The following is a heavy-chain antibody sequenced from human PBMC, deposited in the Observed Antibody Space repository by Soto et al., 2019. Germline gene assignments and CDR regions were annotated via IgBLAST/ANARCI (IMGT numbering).Heavy chain of an antibody. CDR2: IYHTETT. V-gene: IGHV4-4*02. CDR3: ARVRSDGWFWAFDF. J-gene: IGHJ3*01. Sequence: SETLSLTCVVSDDSISSSNWWTWVRQPPGKGLEWIGEIYHTETTNYNPSLQSRVTVSVDKSKNQFSLTMNSVTAADTAIYYCARVRSDGWFWAFDFWGQGTMVTVSS. CDR1: DDSISSSNW. D-gene: IGHD6-19*01.